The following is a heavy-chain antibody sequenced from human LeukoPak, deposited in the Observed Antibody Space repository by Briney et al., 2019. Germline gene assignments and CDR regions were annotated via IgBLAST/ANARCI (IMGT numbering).Heavy chain of an antibody. J-gene: IGHJ4*02. CDR1: GGSLSSSSYY. CDR3: ARERGFDY. V-gene: IGHV4-39*07. Sequence: SETLSLTCTVSGGSLSSSSYYWGGVRPPPGEGLEWIGSIYYSGSTYYNPSLKSRVTISVDTSKNQFSLKLSSVTAADTAVYYCARERGFDYWGQGTLVTVSS. CDR2: IYYSGST.